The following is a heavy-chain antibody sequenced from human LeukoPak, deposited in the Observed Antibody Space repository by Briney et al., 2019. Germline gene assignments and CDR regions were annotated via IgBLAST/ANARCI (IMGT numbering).Heavy chain of an antibody. D-gene: IGHD6-19*01. CDR3: ARLAHSSGWYKGWYFDL. Sequence: PSETLSLTCTVSGGSISSYYWSWIRQPPGKGLEWIGYIYYSGSTNYNPSLKSRVTISVDTSKNQFSLKLSSVTAADTAVYYCARLAHSSGWYKGWYFDLWGRGTLVTVSS. V-gene: IGHV4-59*08. CDR1: GGSISSYY. J-gene: IGHJ2*01. CDR2: IYYSGST.